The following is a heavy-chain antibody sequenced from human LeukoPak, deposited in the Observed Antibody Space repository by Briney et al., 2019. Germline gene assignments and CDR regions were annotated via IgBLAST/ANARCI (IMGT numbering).Heavy chain of an antibody. J-gene: IGHJ4*02. CDR2: ISRSGSTK. CDR1: GFTFSDYN. V-gene: IGHV3-11*04. CDR3: ARDHRWGFDY. Sequence: GGSLRLSCAASGFTFSDYNMRWIRQAPGKGLEWVSSISRSGSTKYYADSVKGRFTISTDNAENSLYLQMNSLRTEDTAVYYCARDHRWGFDYWGRGTLVTVSS. D-gene: IGHD7-27*01.